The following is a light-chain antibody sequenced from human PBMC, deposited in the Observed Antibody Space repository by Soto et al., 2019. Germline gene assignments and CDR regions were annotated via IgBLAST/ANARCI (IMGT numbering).Light chain of an antibody. Sequence: ETVVRRAPTNRSFSSGAKDTLSCRASQSVSDNLAWYQQKPGQAPRLLIYGASTRATGIPARFSGSGSGTEFTLTMSSLQSEDFAVYYCQQYNNWPLTFGGGTKVDIK. CDR1: QSVSDN. CDR2: GAS. V-gene: IGKV3D-15*01. CDR3: QQYNNWPLT. J-gene: IGKJ4*01.